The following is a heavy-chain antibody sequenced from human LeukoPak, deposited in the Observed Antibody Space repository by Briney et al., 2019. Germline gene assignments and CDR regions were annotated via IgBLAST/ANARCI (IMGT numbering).Heavy chain of an antibody. CDR1: GFTFSSYW. CDR2: IKSDGSSTSI. Sequence: GGSLRLSCAASGFTFSSYWMHWVRQAPGKGLVWVSRIKSDGSSTSISYADSVKGRFTISRDNARNTLYLQMASDGFAATPGTKLDYWGQGTLVTVSS. CDR3: DY. D-gene: IGHD5-18*01. V-gene: IGHV3-74*01. J-gene: IGHJ4*02.